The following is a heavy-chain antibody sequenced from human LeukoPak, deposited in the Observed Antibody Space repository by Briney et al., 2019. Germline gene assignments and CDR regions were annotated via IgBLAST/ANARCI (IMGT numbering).Heavy chain of an antibody. J-gene: IGHJ5*02. Sequence: ASVKVSCKASGYTFTNFYMHWLRQAPGQGLEWMGWINPNSGGTNYAQRFQGRVTMTRDTSISTVYMDLSRLTSDDTAVYYCAREVSRWGITIFGVVNGNWFDPWGQGTLVTVSS. CDR2: INPNSGGT. CDR1: GYTFTNFY. V-gene: IGHV1-2*02. CDR3: AREVSRWGITIFGVVNGNWFDP. D-gene: IGHD3-3*01.